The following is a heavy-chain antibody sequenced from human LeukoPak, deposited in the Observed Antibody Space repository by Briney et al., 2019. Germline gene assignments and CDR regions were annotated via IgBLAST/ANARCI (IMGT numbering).Heavy chain of an antibody. D-gene: IGHD6-6*01. J-gene: IGHJ4*02. CDR3: ARRSSSEY. Sequence: KNGESLKISCKGSGYSFSNYWIGWVRQMPDKGLQWMAIINPGNSDTKYNPAFQGQVAISADTSISTVYLEWSSLQASDTAMYYCARRSSSEYWGQGTLVTVSS. CDR2: INPGNSDT. V-gene: IGHV5-51*01. CDR1: GYSFSNYW.